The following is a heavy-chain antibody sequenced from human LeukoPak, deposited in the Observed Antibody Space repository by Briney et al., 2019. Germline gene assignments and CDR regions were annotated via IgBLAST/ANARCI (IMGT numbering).Heavy chain of an antibody. CDR1: GFTFSSYG. CDR2: IWYDGSNK. Sequence: GGSLRLSCAASGFTFSSYGMHWVRQAPGKGLEWMAVIWYDGSNKYYADSVKGRFTISRDNSRNTLYLQMDSLRAEDTAIYYCAKSVYSSGWSTFDYWGQGTLLTVSS. V-gene: IGHV3-33*08. CDR3: AKSVYSSGWSTFDY. J-gene: IGHJ4*02. D-gene: IGHD6-19*01.